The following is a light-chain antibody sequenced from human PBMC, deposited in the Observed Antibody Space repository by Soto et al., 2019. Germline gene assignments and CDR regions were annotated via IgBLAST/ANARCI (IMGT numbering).Light chain of an antibody. Sequence: NFMLTQPHSVSESPGKTVTISSTGSSGRIASGYVQWYQQRPGSAPTTLIYEDNQRPPGVPDRFSGSIDSSSNSASLTISGLRPEDEADYFCQSSDGNNMVFGGGTKLTVL. CDR3: QSSDGNNMV. CDR2: EDN. V-gene: IGLV6-57*02. J-gene: IGLJ2*01. CDR1: SGRIASGY.